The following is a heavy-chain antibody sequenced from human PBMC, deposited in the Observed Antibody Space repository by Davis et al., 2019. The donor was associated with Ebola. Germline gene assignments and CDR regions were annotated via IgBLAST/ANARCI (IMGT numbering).Heavy chain of an antibody. CDR2: FGGSGDNT. D-gene: IGHD3-16*01. Sequence: PGGSLRLSCAASGFTFSNYGMSYVRQAPGKGPEWVSTFGGSGDNTYYADSVRGRFTISRDNSKNTLYLQMNSLRAEDTAVYYCAKGGWGTIIDYWGQGTLVTVSS. CDR3: AKGGWGTIIDY. V-gene: IGHV3-23*01. J-gene: IGHJ4*02. CDR1: GFTFSNYG.